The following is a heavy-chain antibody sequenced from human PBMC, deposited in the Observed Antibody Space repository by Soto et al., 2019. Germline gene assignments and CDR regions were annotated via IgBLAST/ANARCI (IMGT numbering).Heavy chain of an antibody. D-gene: IGHD3-10*01. Sequence: SVKVSCKASGGTFSSYAISWVRQAPGQGLEWMGGIIPIFGTANYAQKFQGRVTITADKSTGTAYMELSSLRSEDTAVYYCARDGATKYYYGSGSQTYYYYGMDVWGQGTTVTVSS. J-gene: IGHJ6*02. CDR2: IIPIFGTA. CDR1: GGTFSSYA. CDR3: ARDGATKYYYGSGSQTYYYYGMDV. V-gene: IGHV1-69*06.